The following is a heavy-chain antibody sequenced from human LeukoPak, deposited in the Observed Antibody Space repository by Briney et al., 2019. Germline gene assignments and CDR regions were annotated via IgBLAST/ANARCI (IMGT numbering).Heavy chain of an antibody. CDR2: ISAYNGNT. J-gene: IGHJ4*02. CDR3: ARGPPTGTFDY. V-gene: IGHV1-18*04. D-gene: IGHD2-8*02. Sequence: AASVKVSCKASGYTFTIYGISWVRHAPGQGLEWMGWISAYNGNTNYAQKLQGRVTMTTDTSTSTAYMELRSLRSDDTAVYYCARGPPTGTFDYWGQGTLVTVSS. CDR1: GYTFTIYG.